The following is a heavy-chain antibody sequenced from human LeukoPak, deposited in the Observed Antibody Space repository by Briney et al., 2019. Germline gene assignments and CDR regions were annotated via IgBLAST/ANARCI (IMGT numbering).Heavy chain of an antibody. V-gene: IGHV3-11*06. D-gene: IGHD6-13*01. CDR2: ISGTSSYT. CDR3: ARLGPIAAAGTPDY. Sequence: PGGSLRLSCAASGFTFSDYYMSWIRQAPGKGLEWVSYISGTSSYTTYADSVKGRFTISRDNAKNSLYLQMNSLRGEDRAVYYCARLGPIAAAGTPDYWGQGTLVTVSS. CDR1: GFTFSDYY. J-gene: IGHJ4*02.